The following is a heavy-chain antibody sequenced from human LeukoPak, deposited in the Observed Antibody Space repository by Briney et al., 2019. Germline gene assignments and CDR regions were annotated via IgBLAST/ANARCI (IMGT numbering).Heavy chain of an antibody. D-gene: IGHD3-22*01. V-gene: IGHV4-31*03. Sequence: SQTLSLTCTVSGCSISSGGYYWSWIRQHPGKTLKWIGYIYYSGSTYCNPSLKSRVTISVDTSKNQFSLKLSSVTAADTAVYYCARGGDYYDSSGYFYWGQGTLVTVPS. CDR1: GCSISSGGYY. J-gene: IGHJ4*02. CDR2: IYYSGST. CDR3: ARGGDYYDSSGYFY.